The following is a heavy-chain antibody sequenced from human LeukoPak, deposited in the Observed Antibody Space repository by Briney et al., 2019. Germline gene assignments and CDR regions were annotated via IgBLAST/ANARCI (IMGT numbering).Heavy chain of an antibody. V-gene: IGHV4-59*01. J-gene: IGHJ4*02. D-gene: IGHD6-19*01. CDR1: GGSISSYY. CDR2: IYYSGST. CDR3: AKGYLGYSSGWYSLLN. Sequence: PSETLSLTCTVSGGSISSYYWSWIRQPPGKGLEWIGYIYYSGSTNYNPSLKSRVTISVDTSKNQFSLKLSSVTAADTAVYYCAKGYLGYSSGWYSLLNWGQGTLVTVSS.